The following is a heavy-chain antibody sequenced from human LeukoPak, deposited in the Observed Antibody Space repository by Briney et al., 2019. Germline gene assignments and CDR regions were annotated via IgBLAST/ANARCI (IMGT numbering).Heavy chain of an antibody. D-gene: IGHD5-12*01. CDR2: IYYSGST. CDR1: GGSISSYS. Sequence: SATLSLTCTVSGGSISSYSWSWLRQPPGKGLEWIGSIYYSGSTNYNPSLKSRVTMSVDTSKNQFSLKLSSVTAADTGVYYCARHGGESIVAMILHAFDIWGQGTMVTVSS. J-gene: IGHJ3*02. V-gene: IGHV4-59*08. CDR3: ARHGGESIVAMILHAFDI.